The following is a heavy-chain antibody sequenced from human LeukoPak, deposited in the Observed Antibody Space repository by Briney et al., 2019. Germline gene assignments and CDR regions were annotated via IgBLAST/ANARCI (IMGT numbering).Heavy chain of an antibody. Sequence: PSETLSLTCTVSGGSVSSGSYYWSWLRQPPGKGLEGIGYIYYSGSTNYNPSLKSRVTISVDTSKNQFSLKLSSVTAADTAVYYCARAVVPAASYFDYWGQGTLVTVSS. CDR2: IYYSGST. D-gene: IGHD2-2*01. J-gene: IGHJ4*02. CDR1: GGSVSSGSYY. V-gene: IGHV4-61*01. CDR3: ARAVVPAASYFDY.